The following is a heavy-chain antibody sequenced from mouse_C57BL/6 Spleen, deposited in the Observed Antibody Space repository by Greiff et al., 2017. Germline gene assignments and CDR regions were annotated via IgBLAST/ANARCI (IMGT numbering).Heavy chain of an antibody. V-gene: IGHV1-72*01. CDR2: IDPNSGGT. J-gene: IGHJ2*01. CDR1: GYTFTSYW. CDR3: ARRYDYDGYYFDY. D-gene: IGHD2-4*01. Sequence: QQSCKASGYTFTSYWMHWVKQRPGRGLEWIGRIDPNSGGTKYNEKFKSKATLTVDKPSSTAYMQLSSLTSEDSAVYYCARRYDYDGYYFDYWGQGTTLTVSS.